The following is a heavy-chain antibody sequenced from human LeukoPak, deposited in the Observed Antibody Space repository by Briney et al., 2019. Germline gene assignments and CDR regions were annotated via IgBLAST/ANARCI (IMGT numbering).Heavy chain of an antibody. CDR2: ISWNSGSI. D-gene: IGHD6-13*01. J-gene: IGHJ3*02. CDR1: GFTFDDYA. Sequence: GRSLRLSCAASGFTFDDYAMHWVRQDPGKGLEWVSVISWNSGSIGYADSVKGRFTISRDNAKNSLYLQMNSLRAEDMALYYCAKGIGMTAAEDAFDIWGQGTMVTVS. CDR3: AKGIGMTAAEDAFDI. V-gene: IGHV3-9*03.